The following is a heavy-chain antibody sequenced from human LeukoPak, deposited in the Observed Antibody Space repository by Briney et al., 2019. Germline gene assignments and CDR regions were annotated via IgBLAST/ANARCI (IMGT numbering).Heavy chain of an antibody. CDR2: ISAYNGNT. V-gene: IGHV1-18*01. Sequence: ASVKVSCKASGYTFTSYGISWVRQAPGQGLEWMGRISAYNGNTNYAQKLQGRVTMTTDTSTSTAYMELRSLRSDDTAVYYCARGGDVLRYFDYHYMDVWGKGTTVTISS. J-gene: IGHJ6*03. CDR1: GYTFTSYG. CDR3: ARGGDVLRYFDYHYMDV. D-gene: IGHD3-9*01.